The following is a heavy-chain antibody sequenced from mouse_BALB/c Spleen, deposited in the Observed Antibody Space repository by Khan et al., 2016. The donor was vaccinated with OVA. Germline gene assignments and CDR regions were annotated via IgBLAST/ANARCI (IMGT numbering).Heavy chain of an antibody. CDR3: ARDPYYYGSKYAMDY. Sequence: EVELVESGGNLVQPGGSLKLSCAASGFTFSSYGMSWVRQTPDKRLELVATINSNGGSTYYPDSVKGRFTISRDNAKNTLFLQMSSLKSEDTAMYYCARDPYYYGSKYAMDYWGQGTSVTVSS. D-gene: IGHD1-1*01. J-gene: IGHJ4*01. CDR2: INSNGGST. CDR1: GFTFSSYG. V-gene: IGHV5-6-3*01.